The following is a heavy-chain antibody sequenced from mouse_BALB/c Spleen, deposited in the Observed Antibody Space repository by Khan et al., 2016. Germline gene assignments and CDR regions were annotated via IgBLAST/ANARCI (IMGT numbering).Heavy chain of an antibody. D-gene: IGHD2-4*01. V-gene: IGHV3-2*02. CDR3: ERGDYDGTYYAMDY. J-gene: IGHJ4*01. Sequence: QLEESGPGLVKPSQSLSLTCTVTGYSITSDYAWNWIRQFPGNKLEWMGYITYSGSTSYNPSLKSRISITRDTSKNQFFLQLSSVTPDDTATYACERGDYDGTYYAMDYWGQGTSVTVSS. CDR1: GYSITSDYA. CDR2: ITYSGST.